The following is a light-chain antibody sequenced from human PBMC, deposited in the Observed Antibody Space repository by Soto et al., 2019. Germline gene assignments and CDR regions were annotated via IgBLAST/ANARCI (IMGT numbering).Light chain of an antibody. Sequence: DIVMTQSPLSLPVSPGEPASISCRSSQSLLHSNGNNFFDWYLQKPGQSPQLLIYLGSNRASGVPDRFSGTESDTDFTLKISRVEAEDVGVYYCMQALQTPYTFGQGTKLEIK. J-gene: IGKJ2*01. CDR1: QSLLHSNGNNF. CDR2: LGS. CDR3: MQALQTPYT. V-gene: IGKV2-28*01.